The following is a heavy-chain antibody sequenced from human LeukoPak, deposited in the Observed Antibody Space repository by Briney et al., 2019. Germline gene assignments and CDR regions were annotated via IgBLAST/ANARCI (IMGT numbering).Heavy chain of an antibody. D-gene: IGHD3-9*01. CDR3: ASSDNPSYDILTG. V-gene: IGHV4-59*01. J-gene: IGHJ4*02. Sequence: SETLSLTCTVSGGSISSYYWSWIRQPPGKGLEWIGYIYYSGSTNYSPSLKSRVTISVDTSKNQFSLKLSSVTAADTAVYYCASSDNPSYDILTGWGQGTLVTVSS. CDR2: IYYSGST. CDR1: GGSISSYY.